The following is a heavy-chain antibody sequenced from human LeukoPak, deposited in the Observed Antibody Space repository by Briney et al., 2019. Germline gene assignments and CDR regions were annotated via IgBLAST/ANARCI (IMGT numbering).Heavy chain of an antibody. CDR3: ARETYGSGSHTIYFDY. CDR2: IKQDGSEK. V-gene: IGHV3-7*03. CDR1: GFTFSSYW. Sequence: GGSLRLSCAASGFTFSSYWMSWVRQAPGKGLEWVANIKQDGSEKYYVDSVKGRFTISRDNAKNSLYLQMNSLRAEDTAVYYCARETYGSGSHTIYFDYWGQGTLVTVSS. J-gene: IGHJ4*02. D-gene: IGHD3-10*01.